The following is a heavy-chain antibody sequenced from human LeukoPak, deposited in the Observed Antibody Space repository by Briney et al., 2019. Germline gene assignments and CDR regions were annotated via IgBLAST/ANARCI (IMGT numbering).Heavy chain of an antibody. D-gene: IGHD6-13*01. J-gene: IGHJ4*02. Sequence: PSETLSLTCTVSGGSISSTNYYWGWIRQPPGKGLEWIGSIYYSGSTYYNPSLKSRVTISVDTSKNHFSLKLSSVTAADTAVYYCASGSWYVDTPLYWGQGTLVTVSS. CDR1: GGSISSTNYY. CDR2: IYYSGST. CDR3: ASGSWYVDTPLY. V-gene: IGHV4-39*07.